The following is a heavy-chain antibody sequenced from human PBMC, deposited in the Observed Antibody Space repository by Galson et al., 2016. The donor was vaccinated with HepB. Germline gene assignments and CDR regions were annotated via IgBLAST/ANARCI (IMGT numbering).Heavy chain of an antibody. CDR2: INPNSGGT. Sequence: SVKVSCKASGYTFTGYYMHWVRQAPGQGLEWMGWINPNSGGTNYAQKFQGRVTMTRDTSISTAYMELSRLRSDDTAVYYCASSTDTIVGVVRWFDPWGQGTLVTVSS. CDR3: ASSTDTIVGVVRWFDP. CDR1: GYTFTGYY. V-gene: IGHV1-2*02. D-gene: IGHD3-3*01. J-gene: IGHJ5*02.